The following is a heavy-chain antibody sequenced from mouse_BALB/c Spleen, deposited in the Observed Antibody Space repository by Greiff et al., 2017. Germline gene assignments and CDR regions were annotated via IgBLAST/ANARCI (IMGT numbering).Heavy chain of an antibody. V-gene: IGHV5-6-5*01. CDR1: GFTFSSYA. Sequence: EVHLVESGGGLVKPGGSLKLSCAASGFTFSSYAMSWVRQTPEKRLEWVASISSGGSTYYPDSVKGRFTISRDNARNILYLQMSSLRSEDTAMYYCASRGITTYAMDYWGQGTSVTVSS. D-gene: IGHD2-4*01. CDR3: ASRGITTYAMDY. J-gene: IGHJ4*01. CDR2: ISSGGST.